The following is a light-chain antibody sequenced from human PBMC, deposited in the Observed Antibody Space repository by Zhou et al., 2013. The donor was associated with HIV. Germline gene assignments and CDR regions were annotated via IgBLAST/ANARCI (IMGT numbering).Light chain of an antibody. CDR1: QSVSSY. Sequence: EIVLTQSPATLSLSPGERATLSCRASQSVSSYLAWFQRKPGQAPRLLIYDASNRATGIPARFSGSGSGTDFTLTISSLEPEDFAVYYCQQRSTWLWTFGQGTKVESK. CDR3: QQRSTWLWT. J-gene: IGKJ1*01. CDR2: DAS. V-gene: IGKV3-11*01.